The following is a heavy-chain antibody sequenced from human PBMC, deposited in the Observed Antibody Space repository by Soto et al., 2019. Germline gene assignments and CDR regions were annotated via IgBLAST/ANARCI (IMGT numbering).Heavy chain of an antibody. CDR2: INAGNGNT. Sequence: QVQLVQSGAEVKKPGASVKVSCKASGYTFTSYAMHWVRKAPGQRLEWMGWINAGNGNTKYSQKFHGRVTINSDTSESTAYMELSSLRSEDTAVYSCARGGSSSYYYYYYGMDVWGQGTTVTVSS. J-gene: IGHJ6*02. CDR1: GYTFTSYA. CDR3: ARGGSSSYYYYYYGMDV. D-gene: IGHD2-2*01. V-gene: IGHV1-3*01.